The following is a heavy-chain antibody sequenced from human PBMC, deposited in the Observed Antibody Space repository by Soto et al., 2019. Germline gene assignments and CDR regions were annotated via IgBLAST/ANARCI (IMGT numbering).Heavy chain of an antibody. CDR3: ARDNVGYYYDSSSSNWFDP. CDR1: GGTFSSYA. Sequence: QVQLVQSGAEVKKPGSSVKVSCKASGGTFSSYAISWVRQAPGQGLEWMGGIIPIFGTANYAQKLQGRVTITADESTSTAYLELSSLRSEDTAVYYCARDNVGYYYDSSSSNWFDPWGQGTLVTVSS. V-gene: IGHV1-69*01. D-gene: IGHD3-22*01. CDR2: IIPIFGTA. J-gene: IGHJ5*02.